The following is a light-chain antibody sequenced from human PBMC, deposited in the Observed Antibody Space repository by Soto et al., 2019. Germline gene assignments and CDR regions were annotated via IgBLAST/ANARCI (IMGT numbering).Light chain of an antibody. V-gene: IGLV1-40*01. Sequence: QSVLTQPPSVSGAPGQRVTISCTGSRSNIGAGYDVHWYQRLPGTAPKLLIYGNSNRPSGVPDRLSGSKSGTSASLAITGLQAEDEADYYCQSYDSSLSGSVFGGGTKLTVL. CDR3: QSYDSSLSGSV. CDR2: GNS. J-gene: IGLJ2*01. CDR1: RSNIGAGYD.